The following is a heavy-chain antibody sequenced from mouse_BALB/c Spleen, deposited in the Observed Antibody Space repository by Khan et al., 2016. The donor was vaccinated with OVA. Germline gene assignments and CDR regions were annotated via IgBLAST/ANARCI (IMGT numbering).Heavy chain of an antibody. CDR1: GYSFTGYF. Sequence: VRLQQSGPELVRPGASVKISCKASGYSFTGYFMNWVMQSHGKSLEWIGRINPHIGETFYNQKFKDKATLTVDESSNTAHMELRSLASEDSAVYYCKRIYRSDFDYWGQGTTLTVSS. CDR2: INPHIGET. J-gene: IGHJ2*01. D-gene: IGHD1-1*01. V-gene: IGHV1-20*02. CDR3: KRIYRSDFDY.